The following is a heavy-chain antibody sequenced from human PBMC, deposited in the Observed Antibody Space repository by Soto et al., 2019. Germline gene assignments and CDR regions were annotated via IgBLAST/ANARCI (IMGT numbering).Heavy chain of an antibody. CDR3: ARVGNWDYYGSGYYYMDV. CDR2: IYHSGST. Sequence: SETLSLTCAVSSGSISSSNWWSWVRQPPGKGLEWIGEIYHSGSTNYNPSLKSRVTISVDKSKNQFSLKLSSVTAADTAVYYCARVGNWDYYGSGYYYMDVWGKGTTVTVSS. V-gene: IGHV4-4*02. CDR1: SGSISSSNW. D-gene: IGHD3-10*01. J-gene: IGHJ6*03.